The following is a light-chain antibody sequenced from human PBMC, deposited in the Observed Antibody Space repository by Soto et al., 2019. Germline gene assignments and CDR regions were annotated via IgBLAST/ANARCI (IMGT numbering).Light chain of an antibody. V-gene: IGKV3-15*01. J-gene: IGKJ1*01. CDR2: DVF. CDR1: QTVRNN. Sequence: FVLTQSPGTLSLSPGERATLSCRASQTVRNNYLAWYQQIPGQAPRLLVYDVFTRASGIPARFTGSGSGTEFTLTISSLQSEDFAIYYCQHYSNWPPGTFGQGTKVDIK. CDR3: QHYSNWPPGT.